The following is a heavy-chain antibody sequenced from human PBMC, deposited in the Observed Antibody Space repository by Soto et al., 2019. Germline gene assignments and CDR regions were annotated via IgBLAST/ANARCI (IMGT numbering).Heavy chain of an antibody. V-gene: IGHV3-23*01. CDR1: GFTFSSYA. CDR2: ISGSGGST. D-gene: IGHD6-19*01. Sequence: GGSLRLSCAASGFTFSSYAMSWVRQAPGKGLEWVSVISGSGGSTYYADSVKGRFTISRDNSKNTLYLQMNSLRAEDTAVYYCAKDQLAVAGLNWFDPWGQGTLVTISS. J-gene: IGHJ5*02. CDR3: AKDQLAVAGLNWFDP.